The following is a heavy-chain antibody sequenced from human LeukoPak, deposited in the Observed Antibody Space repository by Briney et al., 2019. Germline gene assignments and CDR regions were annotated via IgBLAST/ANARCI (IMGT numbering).Heavy chain of an antibody. CDR1: GGSISSNNW. D-gene: IGHD3-9*01. CDR3: ASIRLYDILTGYPVFDY. CDR2: IYYSGST. V-gene: IGHV4-4*01. J-gene: IGHJ4*02. Sequence: SETLSLTCAVSGGSISSNNWWSWVRQPPGKGLEWIGYIYYSGSTNYNPSLKSRVTISVDTSKNQFSLKLSSVTAADTAVYCCASIRLYDILTGYPVFDYWGQGTLATVSS.